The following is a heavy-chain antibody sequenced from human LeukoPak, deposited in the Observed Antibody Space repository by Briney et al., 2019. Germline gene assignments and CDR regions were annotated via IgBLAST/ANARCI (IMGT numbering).Heavy chain of an antibody. V-gene: IGHV4-34*01. CDR3: ARSGGVTPPYAFDI. CDR2: INHSGST. D-gene: IGHD3-16*01. Sequence: SETLSLTCAVYGGSFSGYYWSWIRQPPGKGLEWIGEINHSGSTNYNPSLKSRVTISVDTSRNQFSLKLSSVTAADTAVYYCARSGGVTPPYAFDIWGQGTMVTVSS. CDR1: GGSFSGYY. J-gene: IGHJ3*02.